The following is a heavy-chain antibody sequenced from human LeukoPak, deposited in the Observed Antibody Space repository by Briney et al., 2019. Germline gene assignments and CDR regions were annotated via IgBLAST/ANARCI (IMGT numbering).Heavy chain of an antibody. V-gene: IGHV1-8*01. J-gene: IGHJ1*01. Sequence: ASVKVSCKASGYTFSSFDINWVRQAPGQGLEWMGWMNPNSGNSGFAQKFQGRVIMTGNTSIATAYMEVTNLRFDDTAVYYCVDPDRWGQGTLVTVSS. CDR1: GYTFSSFD. CDR2: MNPNSGNS. D-gene: IGHD3-22*01. CDR3: VDPDR.